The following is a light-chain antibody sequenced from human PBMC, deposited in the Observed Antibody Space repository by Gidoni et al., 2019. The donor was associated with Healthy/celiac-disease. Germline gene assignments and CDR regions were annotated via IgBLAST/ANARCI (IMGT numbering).Light chain of an antibody. CDR2: RDS. CDR3: QVWDSSGV. V-gene: IGLV3-9*01. J-gene: IGLJ2*01. CDR1: NIGGKN. Sequence: SYELTQPLSVSVALGQTARITCGGNNIGGKNVHWYQQKPGQAPVLVIYRDSNRPSGIPERCSGSNSGNTATLTITRSQAGDEADYYCQVWDSSGVFGGGTKLTVL.